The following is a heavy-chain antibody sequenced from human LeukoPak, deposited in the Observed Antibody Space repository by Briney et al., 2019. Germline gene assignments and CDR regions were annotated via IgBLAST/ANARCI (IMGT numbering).Heavy chain of an antibody. Sequence: GGSLRLSCAASGFTFSSYSMNWVRQAPGKGLEWVSYISSSSSTIYYADSVKGRFTISRDNAKNSLYLQMNSLRAEDTAVYYCARGAADCSSTSCSFDYWGQGTLVTVSS. D-gene: IGHD2-2*01. CDR1: GFTFSSYS. CDR3: ARGAADCSSTSCSFDY. J-gene: IGHJ4*02. CDR2: ISSSSSTI. V-gene: IGHV3-48*01.